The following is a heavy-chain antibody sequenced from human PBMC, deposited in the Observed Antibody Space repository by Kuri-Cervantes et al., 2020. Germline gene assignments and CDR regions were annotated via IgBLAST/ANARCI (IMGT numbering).Heavy chain of an antibody. Sequence: ASVKVSCKASGYTFTGYYMHWVRQAPGQGLEWMGWISAYNGNTNYAQKLQGRVTMTTDTSTSTAYMELRSLRSDDTAVYYCARDGSAVAGSKGFDYWGQGTLVTVSS. CDR2: ISAYNGNT. CDR1: GYTFTGYY. V-gene: IGHV1-18*04. CDR3: ARDGSAVAGSKGFDY. D-gene: IGHD6-19*01. J-gene: IGHJ4*02.